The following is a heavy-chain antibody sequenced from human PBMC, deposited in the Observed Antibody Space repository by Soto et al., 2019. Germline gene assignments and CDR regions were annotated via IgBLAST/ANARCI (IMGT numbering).Heavy chain of an antibody. CDR1: GYTFTSYD. CDR2: MNPNTGNS. V-gene: IGHV1-8*01. CDR3: ARRAETNGWNGFGADKYYFDF. Sequence: ASVKVSCKASGYTFTSYDIYWVRQATGQGLEWMGWMNPNTGNSGYAQKFQGRVTMTSDTSISTAHMELSSLRSEDTAVYYCARRAETNGWNGFGADKYYFDFSEQVPLIAVSS. D-gene: IGHD1-1*01. J-gene: IGHJ4*02.